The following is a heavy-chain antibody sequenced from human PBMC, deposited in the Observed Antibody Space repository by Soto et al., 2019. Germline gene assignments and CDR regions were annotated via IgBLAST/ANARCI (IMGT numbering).Heavy chain of an antibody. Sequence: QVQLVESGGGAVQPGASLRLSCVASGFDFTYSAMHWVRQAPGKGLESVAVMSSDGSKIHHTDSVKGRFTISRDNSKTKLYLQLHSLRKEDTAVYFCANDEGVGGTLALFDYWGQGTLVSVSS. CDR2: MSSDGSKI. D-gene: IGHD1-26*01. CDR3: ANDEGVGGTLALFDY. J-gene: IGHJ4*02. CDR1: GFDFTYSA. V-gene: IGHV3-30*18.